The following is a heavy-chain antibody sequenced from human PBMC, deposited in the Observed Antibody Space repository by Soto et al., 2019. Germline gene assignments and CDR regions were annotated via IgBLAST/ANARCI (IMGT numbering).Heavy chain of an antibody. CDR3: ARHNVGYNWDYYYGMDV. Sequence: SETLSLTCTVPGGSISSSSYYWGWIRQPPGKGLEWIGSIYYSGSTYYNPSLKSRVTISVDTSKNQFSLKLSSVTAADTAVYYCARHNVGYNWDYYYGMDVWGQGTTVTV. D-gene: IGHD5-12*01. V-gene: IGHV4-39*01. CDR1: GGSISSSSYY. CDR2: IYYSGST. J-gene: IGHJ6*02.